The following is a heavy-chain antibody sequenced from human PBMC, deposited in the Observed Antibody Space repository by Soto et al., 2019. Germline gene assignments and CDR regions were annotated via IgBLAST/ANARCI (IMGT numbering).Heavy chain of an antibody. V-gene: IGHV3-30-3*01. CDR3: ARDAGVVVVAATRRDGYNDRDY. CDR2: ISHDGSNK. Sequence: QVQLVESGGGVVQPGRSLRLSCAASGFTFSSYAMHWVRQAPGKGLEWVAVISHDGSNKYYADSVKGRFTISRDNSKNTLYLQMNSLRAEDTAVYDCARDAGVVVVAATRRDGYNDRDYWGQGTLVTVSS. J-gene: IGHJ4*02. D-gene: IGHD2-15*01. CDR1: GFTFSSYA.